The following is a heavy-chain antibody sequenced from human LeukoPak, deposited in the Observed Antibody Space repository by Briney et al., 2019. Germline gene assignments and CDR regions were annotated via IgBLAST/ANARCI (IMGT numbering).Heavy chain of an antibody. V-gene: IGHV3-30*03. CDR2: ISYDGSNK. CDR3: ARVDSSGYYLVGACDI. Sequence: PGGSLRLSCAASGFTFSIYSMNWVRQAPGKGLEWVALISYDGSNKYYADSVKGRFTISRDNSKNTLYLQMNSLRAEDTAVYYCARVDSSGYYLVGACDIWGQGTMVTVSS. J-gene: IGHJ3*02. CDR1: GFTFSIYS. D-gene: IGHD3-22*01.